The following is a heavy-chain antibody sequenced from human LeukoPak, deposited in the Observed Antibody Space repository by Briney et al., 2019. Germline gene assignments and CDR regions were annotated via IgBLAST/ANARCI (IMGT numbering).Heavy chain of an antibody. Sequence: SQTLSLTCTVSGNSISSGDNYWSWIRQPAGKGLEWIGRIYTSGSTNYNPSLKSRVTISGDTSKNQFSLKLSSVTAADTAVYYCAREAYYYDSSGGRNFDYWGQGTLVTVSS. CDR3: AREAYYYDSSGGRNFDY. CDR1: GNSISSGDNY. CDR2: IYTSGST. V-gene: IGHV4-61*02. D-gene: IGHD3-22*01. J-gene: IGHJ4*02.